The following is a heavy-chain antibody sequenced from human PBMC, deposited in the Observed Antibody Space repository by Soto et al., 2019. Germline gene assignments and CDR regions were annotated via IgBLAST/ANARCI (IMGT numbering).Heavy chain of an antibody. CDR2: IIPIFGTA. CDR3: ASAKDRYCFDY. Sequence: QVQLVQSGAAVMKPGSSVKVSCQASGGTFRSYAISWVRQAPGPGLEWMGGIIPIFGTANYAQKFQGRVTITADESTGTAYVELSSLRSEDTAVYDCASAKDRYCFDYWGQGTLVTVSS. V-gene: IGHV1-69*01. CDR1: GGTFRSYA. D-gene: IGHD2-15*01. J-gene: IGHJ4*02.